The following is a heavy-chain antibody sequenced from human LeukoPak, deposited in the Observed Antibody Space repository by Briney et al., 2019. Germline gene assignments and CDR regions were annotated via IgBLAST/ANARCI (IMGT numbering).Heavy chain of an antibody. J-gene: IGHJ4*02. CDR3: ARVRYSRDLTRFDY. V-gene: IGHV3-7*01. CDR1: GFTFSSYW. D-gene: IGHD1-1*01. Sequence: GGSLRLSCAASGFTFSSYWMNWVRQAPGKGLEWVANIKQDGSEKYYVDSVKGRFTISRDNAKNSLYLQMNSLRAEDTAVYYCARVRYSRDLTRFDYWGQGTLVTVSS. CDR2: IKQDGSEK.